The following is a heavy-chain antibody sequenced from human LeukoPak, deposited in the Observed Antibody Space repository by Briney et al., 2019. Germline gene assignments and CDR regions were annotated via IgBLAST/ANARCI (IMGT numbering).Heavy chain of an antibody. CDR3: ARHSGSYSAADY. CDR2: IIPIFGTA. Sequence: SVKVSCKASGGTFSSYATSWVRQAPGQGLEWMGRIIPIFGTANYAQKFQGRVTITTDESTSTAYMELSSLRSEDTAVYYCARHSGSYSAADYWGQGTLVTVSS. V-gene: IGHV1-69*05. J-gene: IGHJ4*02. D-gene: IGHD1-26*01. CDR1: GGTFSSYA.